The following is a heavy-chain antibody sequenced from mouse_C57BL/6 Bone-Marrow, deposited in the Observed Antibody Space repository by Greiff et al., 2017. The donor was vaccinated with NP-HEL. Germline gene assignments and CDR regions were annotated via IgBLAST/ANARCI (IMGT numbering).Heavy chain of an antibody. CDR2: ISNLAYSI. CDR3: ARPYYYGSSYYWYFDV. D-gene: IGHD1-1*01. Sequence: EVQGVESGGGLVQPGGSLKLSCAASGFTFSDYGMAWVRQAPRKGPEWVAFISNLAYSIYYADTVTGRFTISRENAKNTLYLEMSSLRSEDTAMYYCARPYYYGSSYYWYFDVWGTGTTVTVSS. V-gene: IGHV5-15*01. CDR1: GFTFSDYG. J-gene: IGHJ1*03.